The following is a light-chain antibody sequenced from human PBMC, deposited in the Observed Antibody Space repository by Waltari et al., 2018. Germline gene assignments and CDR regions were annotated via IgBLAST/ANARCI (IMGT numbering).Light chain of an antibody. CDR3: QQYSDDPMT. CDR2: KSS. Sequence: DIQMTQSPFALSASVGDRVTITCRASQSISSWLAWYQQKPGEVPKLLIQKSSHLQSGVPSRFSGSGSGTEMTLTISSLQSDDFAIYYCQQYSDDPMTFGQGTRLENK. J-gene: IGKJ5*01. CDR1: QSISSW. V-gene: IGKV1-5*03.